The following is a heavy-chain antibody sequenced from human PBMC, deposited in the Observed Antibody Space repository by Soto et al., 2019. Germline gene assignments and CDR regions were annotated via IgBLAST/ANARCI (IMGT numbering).Heavy chain of an antibody. CDR3: ARERTHRSGFDY. V-gene: IGHV4-59*01. J-gene: IGHJ4*02. CDR1: VGSITGYY. D-gene: IGHD1-26*01. Sequence: KPSETLSLTCTVSVGSITGYYWSWIRQSPGKGLEWIGCSYYTGATNYNPSLKSRVTISVGTSKNQVSLTLSSATAADTAVYYCARERTHRSGFDYCGQGTQVTVSS. CDR2: SYYTGAT.